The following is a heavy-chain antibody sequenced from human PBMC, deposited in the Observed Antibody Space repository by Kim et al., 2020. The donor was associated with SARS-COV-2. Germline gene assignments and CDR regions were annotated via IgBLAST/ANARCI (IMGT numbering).Heavy chain of an antibody. Sequence: VDSVKGRFTISRDDSKNTVYLELNSLRDEDSAVYYCATEGGTSGRCGYFDSWGQGTLTVSS. J-gene: IGHJ4*02. D-gene: IGHD2-15*01. V-gene: IGHV3-30*01. CDR3: ATEGGTSGRCGYFDS.